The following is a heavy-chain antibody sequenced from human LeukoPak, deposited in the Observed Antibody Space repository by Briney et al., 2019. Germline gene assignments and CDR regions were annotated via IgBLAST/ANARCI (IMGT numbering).Heavy chain of an antibody. CDR1: GYTFTSYD. Sequence: ASVKVSCKASGYTFTSYDINWVRQATGQGLEWMGWINPKSGGTNYAQKFQGRVTMTRDTSISTAYMELSRLRSDDTAVYYCASVKIAVADWFDPWGQGTLVTVSS. V-gene: IGHV1-2*02. CDR3: ASVKIAVADWFDP. CDR2: INPKSGGT. D-gene: IGHD6-19*01. J-gene: IGHJ5*02.